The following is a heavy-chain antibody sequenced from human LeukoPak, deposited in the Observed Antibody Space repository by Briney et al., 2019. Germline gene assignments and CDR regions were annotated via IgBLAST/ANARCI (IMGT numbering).Heavy chain of an antibody. CDR1: GFTFSSYA. V-gene: IGHV3-23*01. Sequence: HPGRSLRLSCAASGFTFSSYAMSWVRQAPGKGLEWVSAISGSGGSTYYADSVKGRFTISRNNSKNTMYLQMNSLRSEDTAVYCCAKAVPGIAASWGQGTQVTVSS. CDR3: AKAVPGIAAS. D-gene: IGHD6-13*01. J-gene: IGHJ5*02. CDR2: ISGSGGST.